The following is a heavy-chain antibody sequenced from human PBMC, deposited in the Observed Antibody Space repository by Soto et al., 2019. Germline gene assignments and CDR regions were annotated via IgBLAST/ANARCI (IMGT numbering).Heavy chain of an antibody. D-gene: IGHD3-3*01. CDR3: AAEDYDFWPPRGAFDI. Sequence: SVTVSCKASGFTFTSSAVQWVRQSRGQRLEWIGCIVVGSGNTNYAQKLQERVTITRDMSTSTAYMELSSLRSEDTAVYYCAAEDYDFWPPRGAFDIWGQGTMVTV. CDR1: GFTFTSSA. V-gene: IGHV1-58*01. CDR2: IVVGSGNT. J-gene: IGHJ3*02.